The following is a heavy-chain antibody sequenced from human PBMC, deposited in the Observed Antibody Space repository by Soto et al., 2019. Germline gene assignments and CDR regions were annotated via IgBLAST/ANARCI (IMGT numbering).Heavy chain of an antibody. CDR3: AKDAVSNIVVVPAAIPAFDI. J-gene: IGHJ3*02. CDR1: GFTFDDYA. V-gene: IGHV3-9*01. D-gene: IGHD2-2*01. CDR2: ISWNSGSI. Sequence: GGSLRLSCAASGFTFDDYAMHWVRQAPGKGLEWVSGISWNSGSIGYADSVKGRFTISGDNAKNSLYLQMNSLRAEDTALYYCAKDAVSNIVVVPAAIPAFDIWGQGTMVTVSS.